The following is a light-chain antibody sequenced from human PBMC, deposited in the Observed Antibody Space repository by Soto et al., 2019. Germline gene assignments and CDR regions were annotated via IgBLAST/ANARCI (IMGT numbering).Light chain of an antibody. CDR2: GAS. Sequence: EIVMTQSPATLSVSPGERATLSCRASQSVSSNLAWYQQTPGQSPRLLIYGASTRATDIPARFSGSGSGTEFTLTISSLQSEDFAVYYCQQYNNWPYTFGQGTKLEIK. CDR3: QQYNNWPYT. CDR1: QSVSSN. V-gene: IGKV3-15*01. J-gene: IGKJ2*01.